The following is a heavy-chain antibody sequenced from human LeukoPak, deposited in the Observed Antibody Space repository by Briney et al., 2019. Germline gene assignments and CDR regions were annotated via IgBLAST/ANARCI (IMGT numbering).Heavy chain of an antibody. D-gene: IGHD3-22*01. J-gene: IGHJ4*02. CDR2: IYSGGST. CDR3: ARDKFYDSSGYYYLSY. CDR1: GFTVSSNY. Sequence: PGGSLRLSCAASGFTVSSNYMSWVRQAPGKGLEWVSVIYSGGSTYYADSVKGRFTISRDNSKNTLYLQMNSLRAEDTAVYYCARDKFYDSSGYYYLSYWGQGTLVTVSS. V-gene: IGHV3-53*01.